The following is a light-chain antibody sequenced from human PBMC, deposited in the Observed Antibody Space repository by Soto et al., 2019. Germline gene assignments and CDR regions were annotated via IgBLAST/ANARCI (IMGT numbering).Light chain of an antibody. CDR2: AVS. CDR1: SSDVGAYNY. CDR3: RSYTHNNTVV. Sequence: QSALTQPACVSGSPGQSITISCTGTSSDVGAYNYVSWYQQHPGKAPKLMIYAVSDRPSGVSNRFSGSKSGNTASLTSSGLQDEDETDYYCRSYTHNNTVVLGGGTHLPVL. J-gene: IGLJ2*01. V-gene: IGLV2-14*01.